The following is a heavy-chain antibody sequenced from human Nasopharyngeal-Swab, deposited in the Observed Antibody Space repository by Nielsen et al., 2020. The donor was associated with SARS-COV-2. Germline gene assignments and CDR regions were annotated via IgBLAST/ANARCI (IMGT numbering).Heavy chain of an antibody. V-gene: IGHV3-7*01. CDR3: AKDGIEEGGLSAGYGLDV. J-gene: IGHJ6*02. Sequence: GESLKISCAASGFTFGNYWMSWVRQAPGKRLEWVANIKEDGSEKDYVDSVKGRFTISRDNIKNSLYLQMNSLRSEDTAVYKCAKDGIEEGGLSAGYGLDVWGQGTTVTVSS. CDR1: GFTFGNYW. CDR2: IKEDGSEK. D-gene: IGHD6-19*01.